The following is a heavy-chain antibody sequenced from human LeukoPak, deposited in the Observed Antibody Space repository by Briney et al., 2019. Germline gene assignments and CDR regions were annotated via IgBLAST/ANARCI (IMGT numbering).Heavy chain of an antibody. Sequence: PGGSLRLSCAASGFTFSSYSMNWVRQAPGKGLEWVSSISSSSSYIYYADSVKGRFTISRDNAKNSLYLQMNSLRAEDTAVYYCARTYSSSGWYFDLWGRGTLVIVSS. CDR1: GFTFSSYS. CDR3: ARTYSSSGWYFDL. D-gene: IGHD6-6*01. J-gene: IGHJ2*01. V-gene: IGHV3-21*01. CDR2: ISSSSSYI.